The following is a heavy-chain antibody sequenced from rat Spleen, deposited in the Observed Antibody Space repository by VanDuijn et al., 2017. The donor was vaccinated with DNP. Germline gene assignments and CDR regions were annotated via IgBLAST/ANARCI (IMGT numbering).Heavy chain of an antibody. CDR2: INSAGIT. CDR1: GYSITSSYR. CDR3: ARWDHYMGFAY. V-gene: IGHV3-3*01. J-gene: IGHJ3*01. Sequence: EVQLQESGPGLVKPSQSLSLTCSVTGYSITSSYRWNWIRKFPGDKLEWMGYINSAGITNYTPSLKSRISITRDTSKKQFFLQVNSVTTEDTGTYYCARWDHYMGFAYWGKGTLVTVSS. D-gene: IGHD1-1*01.